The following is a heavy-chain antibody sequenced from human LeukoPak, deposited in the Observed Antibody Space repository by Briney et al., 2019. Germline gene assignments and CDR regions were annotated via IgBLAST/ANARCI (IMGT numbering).Heavy chain of an antibody. Sequence: GGSLRLSCAASGFTFSNFWMSWVRQTPGKGLEWVANINKDGSEKNYVDSVKGRFAISRDNAKNSLYLQMNSLRVEDTAVYYCAKAGHYCSRIRCAKYFQHWGQGTLVTVSS. D-gene: IGHD2-2*01. V-gene: IGHV3-7*01. CDR2: INKDGSEK. CDR3: AKAGHYCSRIRCAKYFQH. CDR1: GFTFSNFW. J-gene: IGHJ1*01.